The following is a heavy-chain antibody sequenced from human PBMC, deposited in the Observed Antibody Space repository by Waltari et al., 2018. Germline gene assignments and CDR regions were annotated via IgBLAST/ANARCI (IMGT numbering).Heavy chain of an antibody. D-gene: IGHD2-21*02. CDR3: ARRVVTTGGVDY. CDR1: GGSISSTTYN. CDR2: IHYSGNT. V-gene: IGHV4-39*07. Sequence: QLQLQESGPRLVRPSETLSLTCTVSGGSISSTTYNWAWIRQTPGKGLEWIGYIHYSGNTYYNPSLRSRVTISVDTSKNQFSLNLRSVTAADTAVYYCARRVVTTGGVDYWGQGTLVTVSS. J-gene: IGHJ4*02.